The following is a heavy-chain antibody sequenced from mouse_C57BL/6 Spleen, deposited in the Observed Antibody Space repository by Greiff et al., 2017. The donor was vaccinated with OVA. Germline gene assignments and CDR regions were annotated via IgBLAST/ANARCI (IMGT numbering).Heavy chain of an antibody. CDR3: AREEITTVVAHYYAMDY. V-gene: IGHV1-81*01. CDR1: GYTFTSYG. CDR2: IYPRSGNT. J-gene: IGHJ4*01. D-gene: IGHD1-1*01. Sequence: QVQLKESGAELARPGASVKLSCKASGYTFTSYGISWVKQRTGQGLEWIGEIYPRSGNTYYNEKFKGKATLTADKSSSTAYMELRSLTSEDSAVYFCAREEITTVVAHYYAMDYWGQGTSVTVSS.